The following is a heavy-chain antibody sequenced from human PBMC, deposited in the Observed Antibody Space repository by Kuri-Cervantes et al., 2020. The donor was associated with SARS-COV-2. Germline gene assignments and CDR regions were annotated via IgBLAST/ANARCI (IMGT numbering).Heavy chain of an antibody. CDR3: ARAYSSSPLYYYYYGMDV. CDR1: GFTVSSNY. V-gene: IGHV3-21*01. Sequence: GGSLRLSCAASGFTVSSNYMNWVRQAPGKGLEWVSPISSSRSYIYYADSVKGRFTISRDNSKNTLYLQMNSLRAEDTAVYYCARAYSSSPLYYYYYGMDVWGQGTTVTVSS. D-gene: IGHD6-6*01. CDR2: ISSSRSYI. J-gene: IGHJ6*02.